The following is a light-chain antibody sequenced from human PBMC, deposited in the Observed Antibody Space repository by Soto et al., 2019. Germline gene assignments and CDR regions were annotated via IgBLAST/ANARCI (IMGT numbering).Light chain of an antibody. CDR1: SSDVGAYNY. J-gene: IGLJ1*01. CDR2: GVS. Sequence: QSALTQPASVSGSPGQSITISCTGTSSDVGAYNYVSWYQQHPDKAPKLVIYGVSNRPSGVSNRFSGSKSGNTASLTISGLLPEDEAHYYCNSYAGTSYVFGTGTQLTVL. V-gene: IGLV2-14*01. CDR3: NSYAGTSYV.